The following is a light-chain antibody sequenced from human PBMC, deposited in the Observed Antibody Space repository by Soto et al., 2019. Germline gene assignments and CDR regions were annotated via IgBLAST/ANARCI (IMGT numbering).Light chain of an antibody. CDR2: GAS. CDR1: QSVSSY. V-gene: IGKV3-20*01. J-gene: IGKJ4*01. Sequence: EIVLTQSPATLSLSPGEGGTLSCRASQSVSSYLAWYQQKPGQAPRLLMYGASSRATGIPDRFSGSGSGTDFTLTISRLEPEDFAVYYCQQYGSSPLTFGGGTKVDNK. CDR3: QQYGSSPLT.